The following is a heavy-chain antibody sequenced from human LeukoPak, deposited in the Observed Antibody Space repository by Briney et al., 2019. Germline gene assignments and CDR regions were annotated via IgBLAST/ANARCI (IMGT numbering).Heavy chain of an antibody. CDR1: GGSISGSRSY. Sequence: SETLSLTCAVSGGSISGSRSYWGWIRQPPGKGLEWIGTIYYSGRTYYNPSLKSRVTISVDTSKNQFSLRPSSVTAADTAVDYCARQLQRLTWFDRWSQGTLVTVSS. CDR3: ARQLQRLTWFDR. J-gene: IGHJ5*01. CDR2: IYYSGRT. V-gene: IGHV4-39*01. D-gene: IGHD5-12*01.